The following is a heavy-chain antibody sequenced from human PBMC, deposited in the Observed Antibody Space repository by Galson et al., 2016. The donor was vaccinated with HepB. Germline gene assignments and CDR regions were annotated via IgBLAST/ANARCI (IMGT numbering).Heavy chain of an antibody. CDR2: IDTTGRT. Sequence: SETLSLTCSVSGWSFRTHYWTWIRQSPETGLEWIGEIDTTGRTTYNPALNSRVTISVDTSKSQLSLKVTSVIAADTAVYYCVGNGPVAGSNYWGQGTLVTVSS. V-gene: IGHV4-34*01. CDR1: GWSFRTHY. D-gene: IGHD6-19*01. J-gene: IGHJ4*02. CDR3: VGNGPVAGSNY.